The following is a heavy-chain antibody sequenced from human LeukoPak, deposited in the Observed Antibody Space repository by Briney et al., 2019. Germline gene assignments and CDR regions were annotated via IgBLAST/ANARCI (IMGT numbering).Heavy chain of an antibody. CDR2: IFYSGST. Sequence: SETLSLTCTVSGGSISSYYWSRIRQPPGKGLEWIGCIFYSGSTNYNPSLKSRVTTSVDTSKNQFSLKLSSVTAADTAVYYCARRAYSSGWYYFDYWGQGTLVTVSS. V-gene: IGHV4-59*08. D-gene: IGHD6-19*01. CDR3: ARRAYSSGWYYFDY. J-gene: IGHJ4*02. CDR1: GGSISSYY.